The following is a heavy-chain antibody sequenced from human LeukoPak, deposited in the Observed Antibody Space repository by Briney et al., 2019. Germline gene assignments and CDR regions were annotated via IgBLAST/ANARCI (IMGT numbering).Heavy chain of an antibody. V-gene: IGHV1-2*06. D-gene: IGHD3-3*01. CDR1: GYTFTGYY. CDR3: ARITRDFWSGYYTMHFDY. CDR2: INPNSGGT. Sequence: ASVKVSCKASGYTFTGYYMHWVRQAPGQGLEWMGRINPNSGGTNYAQKFQGRVTKTRDTSISTAYMELSRLRSDDTAVYYCARITRDFWSGYYTMHFDYWGQGTLVSVSS. J-gene: IGHJ4*02.